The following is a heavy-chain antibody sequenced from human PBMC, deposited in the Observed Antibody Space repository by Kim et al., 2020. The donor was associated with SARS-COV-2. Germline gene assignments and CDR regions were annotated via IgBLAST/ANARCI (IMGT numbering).Heavy chain of an antibody. CDR2: ISYDGSNK. CDR3: ATESGSGSYYGWTYYYYGMDV. J-gene: IGHJ6*02. V-gene: IGHV3-30*03. D-gene: IGHD3-10*01. Sequence: GGSLRLSCAASGFTFSSYGMHWVRQAPGKGLEWVAVISYDGSNKNYADSVKGRFTISRDNSKNTLYLQMNSLRAEDTAVYYCATESGSGSYYGWTYYYYGMDVWGQGTTVSVAS. CDR1: GFTFSSYG.